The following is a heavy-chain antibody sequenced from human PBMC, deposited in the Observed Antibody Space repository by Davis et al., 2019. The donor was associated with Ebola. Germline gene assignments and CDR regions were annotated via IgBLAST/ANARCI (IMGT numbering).Heavy chain of an antibody. V-gene: IGHV1-18*01. CDR1: GYTFTSYG. CDR2: ISAYNGNT. Sequence: ASVKVSCKASGYTFTSYGISWVRQDPGQGLEWMGWISAYNGNTNYAQKLQGRVIMTTDTSTSTAYMELRSLRSDDTAVYYCARAKISGSPPGVWGQGTTVTVSS. CDR3: ARAKISGSPPGV. J-gene: IGHJ6*02. D-gene: IGHD1-26*01.